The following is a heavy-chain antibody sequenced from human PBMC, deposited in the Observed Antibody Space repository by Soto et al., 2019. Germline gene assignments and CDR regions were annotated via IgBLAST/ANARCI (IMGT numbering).Heavy chain of an antibody. V-gene: IGHV3-30-3*01. Sequence: HPGGSLRLSCSASGFTFRSYAIHWVRQAPGKGLEWVSAISFDGSNEYYADSVKGRFTISRDNSKNTLYLQMNSLRAEDTAVYYCSLGRGYYPKYNWFDPWGQGTLVTVSS. CDR3: SLGRGYYPKYNWFDP. CDR1: GFTFRSYA. CDR2: ISFDGSNE. J-gene: IGHJ5*02. D-gene: IGHD3-22*01.